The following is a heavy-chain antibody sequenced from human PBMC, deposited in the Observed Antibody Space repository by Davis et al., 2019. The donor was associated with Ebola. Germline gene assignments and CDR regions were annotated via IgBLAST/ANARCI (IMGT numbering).Heavy chain of an antibody. V-gene: IGHV3-30-3*01. CDR3: GLVTHLKLEFDP. Sequence: PGGSLRLSCAASGFTFSSYAMHWVRQAPGKGLEWVAVISYDGSNKYYADSVKGRFTISRDNSKNTLYLQMNSLRAEDTAVYYCGLVTHLKLEFDPWGQGTLVTVSS. D-gene: IGHD3-9*01. CDR1: GFTFSSYA. J-gene: IGHJ5*02. CDR2: ISYDGSNK.